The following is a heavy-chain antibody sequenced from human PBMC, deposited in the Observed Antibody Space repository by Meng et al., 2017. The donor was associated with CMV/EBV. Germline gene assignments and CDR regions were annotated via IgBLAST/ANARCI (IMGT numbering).Heavy chain of an antibody. J-gene: IGHJ6*02. Sequence: SETLSLTCTVSGGSISSYYWSWIRQPPGKGPEWIGYIYYSGSTNYNPSLKSRVTISVDTSKNQFSLKLSSVTAADTAVYYCARDRVFGWSGWVRGVNNYGMDVWGQGTTVTVSS. CDR1: GGSISSYY. CDR2: IYYSGST. CDR3: ARDRVFGWSGWVRGVNNYGMDV. V-gene: IGHV4-59*01. D-gene: IGHD3-10*01.